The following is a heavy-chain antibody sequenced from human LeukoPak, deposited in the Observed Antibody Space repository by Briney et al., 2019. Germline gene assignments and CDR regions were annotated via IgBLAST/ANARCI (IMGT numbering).Heavy chain of an antibody. CDR1: GFTFSSYA. V-gene: IGHV3-23*01. Sequence: GGSLRVSCAASGFTFSSYAMSWVRQAPGKGLEWVSAITASGDNTYYADSVKGRFTISRDNSKNTLYLQMNSLRAEDTALYHCAKAPGHTNPWYFDYWGQGSLVTVSS. J-gene: IGHJ4*02. D-gene: IGHD1-14*01. CDR2: ITASGDNT. CDR3: AKAPGHTNPWYFDY.